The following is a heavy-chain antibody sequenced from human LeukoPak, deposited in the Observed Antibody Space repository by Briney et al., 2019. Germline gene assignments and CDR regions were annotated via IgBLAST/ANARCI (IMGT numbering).Heavy chain of an antibody. CDR3: ARGYNWGSPTRNFYYLDV. J-gene: IGHJ6*03. CDR1: GGSISSYY. Sequence: SSETLSLTCTVSGGSISSYYWSWIRQPAGKGLEWIGRIYTSGSTNYNPSLKSRVTMSVDTSKNQFSLKLRSVTAADTAVYCCARGYNWGSPTRNFYYLDVWGKGTTVTVSS. V-gene: IGHV4-4*07. CDR2: IYTSGST. D-gene: IGHD7-27*01.